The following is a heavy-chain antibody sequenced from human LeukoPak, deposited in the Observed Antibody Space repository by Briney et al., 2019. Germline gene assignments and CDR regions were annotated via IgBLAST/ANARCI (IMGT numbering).Heavy chain of an antibody. CDR2: IIPILGTA. D-gene: IGHD6-19*01. CDR3: ARGGSSGWYLGYFDY. J-gene: IGHJ4*02. Sequence: SVKVSCKASGGTFSSYAISWVRQAPGQGLEWMGRIIPILGTANYAQKFQGRVTITADESTSTAYMELSSLRSEDTAVYYCARGGSSGWYLGYFDYWGQGTLVTVSS. CDR1: GGTFSSYA. V-gene: IGHV1-69*11.